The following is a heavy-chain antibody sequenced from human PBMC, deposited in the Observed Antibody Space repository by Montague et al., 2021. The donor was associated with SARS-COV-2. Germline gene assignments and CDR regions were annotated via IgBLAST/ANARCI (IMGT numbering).Heavy chain of an antibody. CDR2: INQHGGEN. V-gene: IGHV3-7*01. D-gene: IGHD3/OR15-3a*01. CDR1: GFTFTNYW. Sequence: LRLSCAASGFTFTNYWMTWVRLAPGKGLEWVATINQHGGENYYVGSVKGRFTISRDNAKKSVYLQINSLGAEDTAVYYCARVDYQVPYYYYAGMDLWGQGTTVTVSS. CDR3: ARVDYQVPYYYYAGMDL. J-gene: IGHJ6*02.